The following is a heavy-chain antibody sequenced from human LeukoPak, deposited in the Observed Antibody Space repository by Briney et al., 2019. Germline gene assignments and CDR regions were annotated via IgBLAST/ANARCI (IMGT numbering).Heavy chain of an antibody. CDR1: GGSFSGYY. CDR3: ARGRDRDYDSSGYYYFDY. D-gene: IGHD3-22*01. Sequence: SETLSLTCAVYGGSFSGYYWCWIRQPPGKGLEWIGEINHSGSTNYNPSLKSRVTIPVDTSKNQFSLKLSSVTAADTAVYYCARGRDRDYDSSGYYYFDYWGQGTLVTVSS. V-gene: IGHV4-34*01. J-gene: IGHJ4*02. CDR2: INHSGST.